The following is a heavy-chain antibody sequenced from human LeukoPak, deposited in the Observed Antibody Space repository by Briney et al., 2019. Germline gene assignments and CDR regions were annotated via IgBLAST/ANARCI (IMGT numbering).Heavy chain of an antibody. CDR3: ARQMIAAAGSLGIDY. CDR2: IYCSGST. J-gene: IGHJ4*02. D-gene: IGHD6-13*01. CDR1: GGSISSYY. V-gene: IGHV4-59*08. Sequence: PSETLSLTCTVSGGSISSYYWSWIRQPPGKGLEWIGYIYCSGSTNYNPSLKSRVTISVDTSKNQFSLKLSSVTAADTAVYYCARQMIAAAGSLGIDYWGQGTLVTVSS.